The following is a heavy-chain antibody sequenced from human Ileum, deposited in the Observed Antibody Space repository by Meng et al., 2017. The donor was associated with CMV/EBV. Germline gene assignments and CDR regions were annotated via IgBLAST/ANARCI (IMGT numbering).Heavy chain of an antibody. CDR2: IYYRGTT. D-gene: IGHD4-11*01. J-gene: IGHJ5*02. V-gene: IGHV4-39*07. Sequence: QAQRQEVGPGLVKPSETLSLTCTGSGGSIRSSSYDWGWIRQPPGKRLEWIGSIYYRGTTYYNPSLKSRVTMSIDTSTNQFSLNLRSVTAADTAVYYCVRDKDNNYLLDWFDPWGQGTLVTVSS. CDR3: VRDKDNNYLLDWFDP. CDR1: GGSIRSSSYD.